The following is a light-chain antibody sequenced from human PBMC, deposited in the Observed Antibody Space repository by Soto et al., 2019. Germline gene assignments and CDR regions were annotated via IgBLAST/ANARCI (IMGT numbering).Light chain of an antibody. CDR2: GAS. V-gene: IGKV3-20*01. Sequence: EIVLKQSPGTLSLSPGERATLSCRASQSVSSSYLAWYQQKPGQAPRLLIYGASSRATGIPDRFSGSGSVTNFTLTISRLEPEDFSVYYCHQYGSSPYTFGQGTKLEIK. CDR1: QSVSSSY. J-gene: IGKJ2*01. CDR3: HQYGSSPYT.